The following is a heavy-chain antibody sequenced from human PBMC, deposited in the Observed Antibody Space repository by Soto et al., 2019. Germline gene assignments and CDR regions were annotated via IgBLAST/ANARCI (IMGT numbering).Heavy chain of an antibody. CDR3: ARMDCSGGSRYYYYGMDV. CDR1: GYTFTSYG. J-gene: IGHJ6*02. V-gene: IGHV1-18*01. Sequence: ASVKVSCKASGYTFTSYGISWVRQAPGQGLEWMGWISAYNGNTNYAQKLQGRVTMTTDTSTSTAYMELRSLRSDDTAVYYCARMDCSGGSRYYYYGMDVWGQATTVTVSS. CDR2: ISAYNGNT. D-gene: IGHD2-15*01.